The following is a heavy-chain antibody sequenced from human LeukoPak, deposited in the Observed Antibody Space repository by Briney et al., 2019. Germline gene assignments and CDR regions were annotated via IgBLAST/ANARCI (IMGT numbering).Heavy chain of an antibody. Sequence: ASVKVSCKVSGYTFSKYAISWVRQAPGQGLEWMEWISAYNGNTSYAQRLQGRVTMTTDTSTNTGYMELRSLRSDDTAVYYCARDQRWLQSAGFDYWGQGTLVTVSS. CDR2: ISAYNGNT. V-gene: IGHV1-18*01. CDR1: GYTFSKYA. D-gene: IGHD5-24*01. J-gene: IGHJ4*02. CDR3: ARDQRWLQSAGFDY.